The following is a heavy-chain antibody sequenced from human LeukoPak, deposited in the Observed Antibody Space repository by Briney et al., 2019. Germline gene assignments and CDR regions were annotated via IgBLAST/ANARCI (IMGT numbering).Heavy chain of an antibody. CDR2: IKPDGNDK. Sequence: GGSLRLSCVASGFTFSSYAMRWVRQAPGKGLEWVATIKPDGNDKFLVDSVKGRFTISRDNAKTSLFLQMNSLRAEDTAIYYCTTSDCEYWGQGALVTVSS. CDR1: GFTFSSYA. J-gene: IGHJ4*02. CDR3: TTSDCEY. V-gene: IGHV3-7*03.